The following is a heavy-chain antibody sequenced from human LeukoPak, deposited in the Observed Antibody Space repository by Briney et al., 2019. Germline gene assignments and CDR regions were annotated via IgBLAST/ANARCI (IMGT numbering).Heavy chain of an antibody. D-gene: IGHD3-10*01. CDR3: ARVGSYGMDV. Sequence: GSLRLSRAASGFTFSSYNMNWVRQAPGKGLEWVSYISTSSNTIYYADSVKGRFTISRDNAKNSLYLQMNDLRAEDTAVYYCARVGSYGMDVWGQGTTVTVSS. J-gene: IGHJ6*02. CDR2: ISTSSNTI. CDR1: GFTFSSYN. V-gene: IGHV3-48*01.